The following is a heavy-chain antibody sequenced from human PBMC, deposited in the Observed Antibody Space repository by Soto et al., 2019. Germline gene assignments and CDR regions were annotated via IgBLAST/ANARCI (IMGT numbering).Heavy chain of an antibody. Sequence: SGPTLVNPTETLTLTCTVSVFSLSNARMGVSWIRQPPGKALEWLAHIFSNDEKSYSTSLKSRLTISKDTSKSQVVLTMTNMDPVDTATYYCARLYSGYEYVDYWGQGTLVTVSS. V-gene: IGHV2-26*01. CDR1: VFSLSNARMG. D-gene: IGHD5-12*01. CDR2: IFSNDEK. CDR3: ARLYSGYEYVDY. J-gene: IGHJ4*02.